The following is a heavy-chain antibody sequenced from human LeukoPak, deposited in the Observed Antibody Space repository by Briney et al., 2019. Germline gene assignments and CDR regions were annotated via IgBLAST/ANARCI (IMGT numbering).Heavy chain of an antibody. CDR3: ARRSLLLDAFDI. CDR1: GGSVSSGSYY. CDR2: IYYSGST. Sequence: SETLSLTCTVSGGSVSSGSYYWSWIRQPPGKGLEWIGYIYYSGSTNYNPSLKSRVTISVDTSKNQFSLKLSSVTAADTAEYYCARRSLLLDAFDIWGQGTMVTVSS. J-gene: IGHJ3*02. D-gene: IGHD2-15*01. V-gene: IGHV4-61*01.